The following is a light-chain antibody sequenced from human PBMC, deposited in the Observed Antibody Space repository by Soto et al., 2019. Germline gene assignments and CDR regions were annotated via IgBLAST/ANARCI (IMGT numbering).Light chain of an antibody. V-gene: IGKV3-20*01. J-gene: IGKJ1*01. Sequence: MVLTQSPATLSVSPGERATLSCRASQSVSGNLAWYQQIPGQAPRLLIYGASTRAAGIPDRFSGSGSGTDFTLTINGLEPEDFAMYFCQQYGSSPWTFGQGTNVDIK. CDR3: QQYGSSPWT. CDR1: QSVSGN. CDR2: GAS.